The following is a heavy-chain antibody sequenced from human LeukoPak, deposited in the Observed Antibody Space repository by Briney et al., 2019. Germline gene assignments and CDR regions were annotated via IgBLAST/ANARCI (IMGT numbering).Heavy chain of an antibody. CDR2: ISAYNGNT. J-gene: IGHJ5*02. CDR3: ARAPYSSSSVWSWFDP. D-gene: IGHD6-6*01. Sequence: ASVKVSCKASGYTFTSYGISWVRQAPGQGLEWMGWISAYNGNTNYAQKLQGRVTVTTDTSTSTAYMELRSLRSDDTAVYYCARAPYSSSSVWSWFDPWGQGTLVTVSS. V-gene: IGHV1-18*01. CDR1: GYTFTSYG.